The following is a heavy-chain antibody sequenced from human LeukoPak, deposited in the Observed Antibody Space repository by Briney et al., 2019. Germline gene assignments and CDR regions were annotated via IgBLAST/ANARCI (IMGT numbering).Heavy chain of an antibody. CDR2: ISYDGSNK. Sequence: GGSLRLSCAASGFTFSSYAMHWVRQAPGKGLEWVAVISYDGSNKYYADSVKGRFTISRDNSKNTLYLQMNSLRAEDTAVYYCAKDKSYSSIAARRLDYWGQGTLVTVSS. D-gene: IGHD6-6*01. V-gene: IGHV3-30-3*01. CDR3: AKDKSYSSIAARRLDY. CDR1: GFTFSSYA. J-gene: IGHJ4*02.